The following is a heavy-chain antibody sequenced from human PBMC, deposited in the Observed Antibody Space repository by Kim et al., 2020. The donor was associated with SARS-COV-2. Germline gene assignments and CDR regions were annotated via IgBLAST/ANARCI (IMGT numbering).Heavy chain of an antibody. Sequence: GGSLRLSCAASGFTFSSYGMHWVRQAPGKGLEWVAVIWYDGSNKYYADSVKGRFTISRDNSKNTLYLQMNSLRAEDTAVYYCAINQKAYEQHYYYYGMDVWGHGTTVTVSS. V-gene: IGHV3-33*01. D-gene: IGHD2-21*01. CDR1: GFTFSSYG. CDR2: IWYDGSNK. J-gene: IGHJ6*01. CDR3: AINQKAYEQHYYYYGMDV.